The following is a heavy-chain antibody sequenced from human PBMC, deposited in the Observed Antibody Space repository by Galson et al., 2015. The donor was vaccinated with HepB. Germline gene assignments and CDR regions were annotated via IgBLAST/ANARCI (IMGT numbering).Heavy chain of an antibody. J-gene: IGHJ4*02. D-gene: IGHD3-10*01. Sequence: SLRLSCAASGFTFSSYGMHWVRQAPGKGLEWVAVISYDGSNKYYADSVKGRFTISRDNSKNTLYLQMNSLRAEDTAVYYCAKDFWALGDTPDYWGQGTLVTVSS. CDR3: AKDFWALGDTPDY. V-gene: IGHV3-30*18. CDR1: GFTFSSYG. CDR2: ISYDGSNK.